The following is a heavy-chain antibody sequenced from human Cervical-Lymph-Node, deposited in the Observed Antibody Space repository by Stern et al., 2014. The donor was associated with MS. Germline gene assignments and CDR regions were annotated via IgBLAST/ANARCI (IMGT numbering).Heavy chain of an antibody. J-gene: IGHJ4*02. D-gene: IGHD5-12*01. CDR3: ARPMGDGDSGCDFFDY. V-gene: IGHV3-33*01. Sequence: VQLVESGGGVVQPGRSLRLSCAASGFTFSSYGMHWVRQAPGKGLEWVAVIWYDGSNKYYADSVKGRFTISRDNSKNTLYLQMMSLRTESPAVDYCARPMGDGDSGCDFFDYWGQGTLVTVSS. CDR1: GFTFSSYG. CDR2: IWYDGSNK.